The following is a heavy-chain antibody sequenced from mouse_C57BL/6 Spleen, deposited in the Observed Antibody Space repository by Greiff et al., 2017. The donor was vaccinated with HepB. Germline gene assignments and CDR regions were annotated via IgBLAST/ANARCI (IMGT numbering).Heavy chain of an antibody. V-gene: IGHV1-52*01. J-gene: IGHJ2*01. Sequence: QVQLKQPGAELVRPGSSVKLSCKASGYTFTSYWMHWVKQTPIQGLEWIGNIDPSDSETHYNQKFKDKATLTVNKSSSTAYMQISILTSEDSAVYYCAYGNYVYFDYWGQGTTLTVSS. D-gene: IGHD2-10*02. CDR3: AYGNYVYFDY. CDR1: GYTFTSYW. CDR2: IDPSDSET.